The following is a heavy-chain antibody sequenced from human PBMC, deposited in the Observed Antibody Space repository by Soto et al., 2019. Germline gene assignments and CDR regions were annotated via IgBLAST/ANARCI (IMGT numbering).Heavy chain of an antibody. V-gene: IGHV3-66*01. J-gene: IGHJ4*02. Sequence: EVQLVESGGGLVQPGGSLRLSCAASGFTVSNNYMNWVRQAPGKGLEWVSVIYSGGDTYYADSVKGRFTISRDNSKNTLSLQMNSLRAEATAIYYCATHPSSGYWGQGTLVTVSS. CDR3: ATHPSSGY. CDR2: IYSGGDT. CDR1: GFTVSNNY. D-gene: IGHD6-25*01.